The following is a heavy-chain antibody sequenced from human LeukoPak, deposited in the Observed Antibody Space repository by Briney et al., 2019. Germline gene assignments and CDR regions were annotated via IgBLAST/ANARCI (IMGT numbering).Heavy chain of an antibody. CDR2: IIPIFGTA. CDR3: ARSGRVMPRWFDP. CDR1: GGTFSSYA. Sequence: ASVKVSCKASGGTFSSYAISWVRQAPGQGLEWMGGIIPIFGTANCAQKFQGRVTITADESTSTAYMELSSLRSEDTAVYYCARSGRVMPRWFDPWGQGTLVTVSS. V-gene: IGHV1-69*13. J-gene: IGHJ5*02. D-gene: IGHD2-2*01.